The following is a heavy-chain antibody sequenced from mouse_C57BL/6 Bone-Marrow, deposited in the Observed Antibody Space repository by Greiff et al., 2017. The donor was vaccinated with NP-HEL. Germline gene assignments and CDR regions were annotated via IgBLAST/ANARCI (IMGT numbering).Heavy chain of an antibody. CDR3: ARRVTTVVAGGYFDV. Sequence: VHVKQSVAELVRPGASVKLSCTASGFNIKNTYMHWVKRRPEQGLEWIGRIDPANGNTKYAPKFQGKATITADTSSNTAYLQLSSLTSEDTAIYYCARRVTTVVAGGYFDVWGTGTTVTVSS. D-gene: IGHD1-1*01. V-gene: IGHV14-3*01. J-gene: IGHJ1*03. CDR1: GFNIKNTY. CDR2: IDPANGNT.